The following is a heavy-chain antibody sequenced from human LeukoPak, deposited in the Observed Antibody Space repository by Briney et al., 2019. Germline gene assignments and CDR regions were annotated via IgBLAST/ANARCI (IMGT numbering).Heavy chain of an antibody. V-gene: IGHV3-23*01. J-gene: IGHJ4*02. CDR2: ITSSGGNT. CDR1: GFTFSSYV. Sequence: PGGSLRLSCAASGFTFSSYVMSWVRQAPGKGLEWVSAITSSGGNTYYADSVKGRFTISRDNFKNTLYMHMDSLRVEDTALYYCAKRRQYSSTHCHFDYWGQGTLITVSS. CDR3: AKRRQYSSTHCHFDY. D-gene: IGHD6-13*01.